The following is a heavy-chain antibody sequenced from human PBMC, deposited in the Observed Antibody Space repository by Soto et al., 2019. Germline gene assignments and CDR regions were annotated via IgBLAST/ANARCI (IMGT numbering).Heavy chain of an antibody. CDR1: RYTFISYD. V-gene: IGHV1-8*01. J-gene: IGHJ4*02. CDR2: MNPKSANT. Sequence: QVQLVQSGAEVKKPGASVKVSCKASRYTFISYDINWVRQATGQGLEWMGWMNPKSANTGYAQNFQGRVTMTRNTSISTAYMELSSRRSEDTVVYYCARSPSWETTVTPNYFDFWGQGTLVTVS. CDR3: ARSPSWETTVTPNYFDF. D-gene: IGHD4-4*01.